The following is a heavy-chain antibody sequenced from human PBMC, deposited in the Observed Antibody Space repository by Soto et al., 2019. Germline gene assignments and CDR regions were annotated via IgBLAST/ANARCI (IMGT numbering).Heavy chain of an antibody. CDR2: IYPGDSDT. CDR1: GYSFTSYW. CDR3: ARRGVVPAAMDHYYYGMDV. D-gene: IGHD2-2*01. V-gene: IGHV5-51*01. J-gene: IGHJ6*02. Sequence: GESLKISCKGSGYSFTSYWIGWVRQMPGKGLEWMGIIYPGDSDTRYSPSFQGQVTISADKSISTAYLQWSSLKASDTAMYYCARRGVVPAAMDHYYYGMDVWGQGTTVTVSS.